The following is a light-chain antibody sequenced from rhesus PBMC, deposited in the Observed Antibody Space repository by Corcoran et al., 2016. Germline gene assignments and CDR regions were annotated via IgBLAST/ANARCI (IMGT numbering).Light chain of an antibody. J-gene: IGKJ1*01. CDR3: QQGNSIPPT. CDR2: RIS. CDR1: SRVSTS. Sequence: EIVLTQSPTSMAVSQGERVTISCTASSRVSTSYLPWSQPKPGFPPRLLVYRISSLASGVPARFSGSGSGTSYTLTISSMEAEDAANYNWQQGNSIPPTFGQGPKVEIK. V-gene: IGKV3-42*01.